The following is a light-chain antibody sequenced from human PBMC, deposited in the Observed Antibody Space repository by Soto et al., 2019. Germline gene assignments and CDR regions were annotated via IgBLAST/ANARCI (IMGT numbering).Light chain of an antibody. CDR1: QSVSSY. CDR3: QQRSNWPPLT. V-gene: IGKV3-11*01. J-gene: IGKJ4*01. CDR2: DAS. Sequence: EIVLTQSPATLSLSPGERATLSYRASQSVSSYLVWYQQKPGQAPRLLIYDASNRATGIPARFSGSGSGTDFTLTISSLEPEDFAVYYCQQRSNWPPLTFGGGTKVEIK.